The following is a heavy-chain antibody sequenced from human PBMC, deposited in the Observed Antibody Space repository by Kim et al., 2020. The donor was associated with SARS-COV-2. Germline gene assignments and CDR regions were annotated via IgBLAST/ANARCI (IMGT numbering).Heavy chain of an antibody. CDR3: SRGQLRRDN. CDR2: INHSGGT. J-gene: IGHJ4*02. CDR1: GGSFNGYY. D-gene: IGHD2-21*01. V-gene: IGHV4-34*01. Sequence: SETLSLTCAVYGGSFNGYYLTWIRQPPGEGLEWIGEINHSGGTDYNPSLKSRVTISVDTSRNQLFLRFTSATAADTAAHYCSRGQLRRDNWGQGSLVTVS.